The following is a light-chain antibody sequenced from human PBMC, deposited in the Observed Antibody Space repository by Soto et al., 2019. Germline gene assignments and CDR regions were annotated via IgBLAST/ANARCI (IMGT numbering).Light chain of an antibody. CDR1: SGHSSHA. J-gene: IGLJ3*02. V-gene: IGLV4-69*01. CDR2: VNSDGSH. CDR3: QTWGTGYWV. Sequence: QLVLTQSPSASASLGASVKLTCTLSSGHSSHAIAWHQQQPEKGPRYLMKVNSDGSHSRGDGIPYRFSGSSSGAERYLTISSLQSEDETDYYCQTWGTGYWVFGGGTKLTVL.